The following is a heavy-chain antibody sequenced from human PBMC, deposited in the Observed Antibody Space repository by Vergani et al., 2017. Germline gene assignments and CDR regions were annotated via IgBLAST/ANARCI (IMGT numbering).Heavy chain of an antibody. J-gene: IGHJ3*02. Sequence: EVQLVESGGGLVQPGGSLRLSCAASGFTFSSYWMSWVRQAPGKGLEWVANIKQDGSEKYYVDSVKGRFTISRDNSKNTLYLQMNSLRAEDTAIYHCAKRPHSSWYFDDAFDIWGQGTMVTVSS. D-gene: IGHD6-13*01. CDR1: GFTFSSYW. CDR2: IKQDGSEK. V-gene: IGHV3-7*03. CDR3: AKRPHSSWYFDDAFDI.